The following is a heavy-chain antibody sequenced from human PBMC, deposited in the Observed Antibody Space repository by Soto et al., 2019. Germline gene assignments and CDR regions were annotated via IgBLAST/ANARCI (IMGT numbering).Heavy chain of an antibody. CDR3: ARGHSTDCSNGVCSFFYNHEMDV. V-gene: IGHV1-2*04. D-gene: IGHD2-8*01. CDR2: INPKSGGT. J-gene: IGHJ6*02. CDR1: GYSFTDYH. Sequence: ASVKVSCKASGYSFTDYHIHWVRQAPGQGLEWLGRINPKSGGTSTAQKFQGWVTMARDRSISTVYMELTRLRSDDTAVYFCARGHSTDCSNGVCSFFYNHEMDVWGQGTTVTVSS.